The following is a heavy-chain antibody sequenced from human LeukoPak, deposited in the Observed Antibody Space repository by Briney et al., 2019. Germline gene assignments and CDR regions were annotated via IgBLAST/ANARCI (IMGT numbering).Heavy chain of an antibody. CDR2: IGDSVTRT. CDR1: GFTFSRHD. D-gene: IGHD3-10*01. J-gene: IGHJ6*03. V-gene: IGHV3-23*01. Sequence: SGGSLRLSCAASGFTFSRHDMTWVRQATGKGLEWASNIGDSVTRTFYADFVKCRFTISRDNSKNTLYLQMNSLRAEDTAVYYCAKDGDVRVRYYCYYMDVWGKGTTVTVSS. CDR3: AKDGDVRVRYYCYYMDV.